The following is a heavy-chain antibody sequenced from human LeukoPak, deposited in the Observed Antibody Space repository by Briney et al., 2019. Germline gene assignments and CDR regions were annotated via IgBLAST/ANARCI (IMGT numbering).Heavy chain of an antibody. V-gene: IGHV4-59*01. D-gene: IGHD3-22*01. CDR3: ARGSYDSSGYARLDP. CDR1: GGSISSYY. Sequence: SETLSLTCTVSGGSISSYYWSWIRQPPGKGLEWIGYIYYSGSTNYNPSLKSRVTISVDTSKNQFSLKLSSVTAADTAVYYCARGSYDSSGYARLDPWGQGTLVTVSS. CDR2: IYYSGST. J-gene: IGHJ5*02.